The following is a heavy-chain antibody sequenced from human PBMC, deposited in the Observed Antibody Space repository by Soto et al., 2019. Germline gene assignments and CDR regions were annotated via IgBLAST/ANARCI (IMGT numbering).Heavy chain of an antibody. V-gene: IGHV1-69*12. CDR3: ARSHKVYLSVPILQH. CDR2: IIPIFGTA. D-gene: IGHD3-16*02. Sequence: QVQLVQSGAEVKKPGSSVKVSCKASGGTFSSYAISWVRQAPGQGLEWMGGIIPIFGTANYAQKFQGRVTITADESTSPAYMELSTLRSEHTGRYYCARSHKVYLSVPILQHWGQGTLVTVSS. CDR1: GGTFSSYA. J-gene: IGHJ1*01.